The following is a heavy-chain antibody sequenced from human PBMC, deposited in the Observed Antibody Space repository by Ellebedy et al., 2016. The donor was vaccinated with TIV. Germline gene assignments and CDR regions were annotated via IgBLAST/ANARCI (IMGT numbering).Heavy chain of an antibody. J-gene: IGHJ4*02. CDR1: GFIFSSFA. V-gene: IGHV3-30*04. CDR2: ISYDGKNK. CDR3: ARGPSASAYLDS. Sequence: GGSLRLSCAASGFIFSSFAMFWVRQAPGKGLEGVAVISYDGKNKFYADSVKGRFSLSRDTSQNTVFLQMDSLTTEDTAFYYCARGPSASAYLDSWGQGALVIVSS.